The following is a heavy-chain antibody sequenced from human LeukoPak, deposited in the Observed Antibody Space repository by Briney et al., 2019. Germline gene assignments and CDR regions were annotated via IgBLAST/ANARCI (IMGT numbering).Heavy chain of an antibody. CDR3: AAVSDYNWFDP. J-gene: IGHJ5*02. CDR2: INPNSGGT. D-gene: IGHD2-8*01. CDR1: GYTFTVYY. Sequence: ASVKVSFKASGYTFTVYYMHWVRQAPGQGVEWMGWINPNSGGTNYAQKFQGRVTMTRDTSISTAYMELSRLRSDDTAVYYCAAVSDYNWFDPWGQGTLVTVSS. V-gene: IGHV1-2*02.